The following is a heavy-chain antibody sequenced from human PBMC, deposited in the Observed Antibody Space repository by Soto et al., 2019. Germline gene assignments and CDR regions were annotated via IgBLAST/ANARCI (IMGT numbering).Heavy chain of an antibody. D-gene: IGHD1-26*01. CDR2: IVVVSGST. Sequence: QMPLVQSAAEVREPGTSVRVSCRASGFDFGSFGIQFLRQTRGRGLEWIGWIVVVSGSTNYARQFQGRVAISRDMSSSTAYLDLYDLKSDDTAVYFCSADHPHMAMGWPVWGQGTTVTVSS. J-gene: IGHJ6*02. CDR1: GFDFGSFG. CDR3: SADHPHMAMGWPV. V-gene: IGHV1-58*02.